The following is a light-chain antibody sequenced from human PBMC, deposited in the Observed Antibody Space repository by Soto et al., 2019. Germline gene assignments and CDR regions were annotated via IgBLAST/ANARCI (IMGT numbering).Light chain of an antibody. J-gene: IGKJ5*01. V-gene: IGKV1-39*01. Sequence: DIQMTQSPSSLSASVGDRVTITCRASQSISSYLNWYQQKPEKAPKLLIYAASSLQSGVPSRFSGSGSGTDFTLTISSLQPEDCATYYCQQSYSTPITFGQGTRLEIK. CDR1: QSISSY. CDR2: AAS. CDR3: QQSYSTPIT.